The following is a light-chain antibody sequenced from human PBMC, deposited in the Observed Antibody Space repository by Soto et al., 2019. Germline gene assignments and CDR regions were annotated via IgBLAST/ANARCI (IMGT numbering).Light chain of an antibody. V-gene: IGKV3-11*01. CDR3: QHYGGSPIT. CDR1: QSVSSY. CDR2: DAS. J-gene: IGKJ5*01. Sequence: EIVLTQSPATLSLSPGERATLSCRASQSVSSYLAWYQQKPGQAPRLLIYDASNRATGIPARFSGSGSGTDFTLTISRLEPEDFAVYYCQHYGGSPITFGQGTRLEIK.